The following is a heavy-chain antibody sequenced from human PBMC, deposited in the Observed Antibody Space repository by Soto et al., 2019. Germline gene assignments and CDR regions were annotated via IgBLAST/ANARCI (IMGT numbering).Heavy chain of an antibody. V-gene: IGHV5-51*01. Sequence: GEALKISCTGSGYSFTSYWIGWVRQIPGKRLEWMGIIYPGDSDTTYSPSFQGQVTISTDTSISTAYLQWSSLKASDTAMYYCARCAYYNVWSGYDRTRQLDDWGQGTPVTVSS. CDR3: ARCAYYNVWSGYDRTRQLDD. CDR1: GYSFTSYW. D-gene: IGHD3-3*01. CDR2: IYPGDSDT. J-gene: IGHJ4*02.